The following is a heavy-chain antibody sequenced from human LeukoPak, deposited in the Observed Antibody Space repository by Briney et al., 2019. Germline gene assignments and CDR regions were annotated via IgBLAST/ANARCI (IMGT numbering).Heavy chain of an antibody. J-gene: IGHJ4*02. D-gene: IGHD3-10*01. V-gene: IGHV4-34*01. Sequence: SETLSLTCAVYGGSFSGYYWSWIRQPPGKGLEWIGEINHSGSTNYNPSLKSRVTISVDTSKNQFSLELSSVTAADTAVYYCARSALLWFGESPFDYWGQGTLVTVSS. CDR3: ARSALLWFGESPFDY. CDR2: INHSGST. CDR1: GGSFSGYY.